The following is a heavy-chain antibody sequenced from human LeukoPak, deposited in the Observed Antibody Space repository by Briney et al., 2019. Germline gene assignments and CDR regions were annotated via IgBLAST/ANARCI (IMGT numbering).Heavy chain of an antibody. J-gene: IGHJ4*02. CDR1: GFTFSSYG. D-gene: IGHD5-18*01. CDR2: IRSSSSTM. Sequence: GGSLRLSCAASGFTFSSYGMTWVRQAPGKGLEWVSYIRSSSSTMYYADSVKGRFTISRDNAKSSLYLQMSSLRDEDTAVCYCARARGYNHGPQDYYFDYWGQGTLVTVSS. V-gene: IGHV3-48*02. CDR3: ARARGYNHGPQDYYFDY.